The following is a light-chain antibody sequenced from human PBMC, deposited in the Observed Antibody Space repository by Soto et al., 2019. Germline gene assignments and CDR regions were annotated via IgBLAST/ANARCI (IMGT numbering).Light chain of an antibody. CDR3: QQYGRSPYT. V-gene: IGKV3-20*01. J-gene: IGKJ2*01. CDR1: QSVSSSY. CDR2: GAS. Sequence: EIVLTQSPGTLSLSPGERATLSCRASQSVSSSYLAWYQQKPGQAPRLIIYGASDRATGTPDRFSGSGSGTDFTLTISRLARGDFGMYYFQQYGRSPYTFGQGTKLEIK.